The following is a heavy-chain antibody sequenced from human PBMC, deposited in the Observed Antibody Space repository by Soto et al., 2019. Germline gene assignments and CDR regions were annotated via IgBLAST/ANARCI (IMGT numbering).Heavy chain of an antibody. CDR2: IDPSDSYT. CDR1: GYSFTSYW. J-gene: IGHJ6*02. D-gene: IGHD6-13*01. CDR3: ARHGSSWYLGMDV. Sequence: PXESLKISCKGSGYSFTSYWISWVRQVPGKGLEWMGRIDPSDSYTNYSPSFQGHVTISADKSISTAYLQWSSLKASDTAMYYCARHGSSWYLGMDVWGQGTTVTVSS. V-gene: IGHV5-10-1*01.